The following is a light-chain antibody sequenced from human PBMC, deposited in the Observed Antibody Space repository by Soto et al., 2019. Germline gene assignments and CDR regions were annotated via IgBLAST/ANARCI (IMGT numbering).Light chain of an antibody. CDR2: EVT. CDR3: SSYAGSNNSYV. J-gene: IGLJ1*01. Sequence: QSVLTQPASVSGSPGQSITISCTGTSSDVGGYNYVSWYQQHPGKAPKLMIYEVTNRPSGVPDRFSGSKSGNTASLTVSGLRAEDEADYYCSSYAGSNNSYVFGTGTKVTVL. V-gene: IGLV2-8*01. CDR1: SSDVGGYNY.